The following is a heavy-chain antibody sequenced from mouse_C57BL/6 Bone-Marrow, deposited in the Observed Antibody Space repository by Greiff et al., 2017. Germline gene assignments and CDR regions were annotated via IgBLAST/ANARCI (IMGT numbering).Heavy chain of an antibody. CDR1: GYSITSGYY. CDR3: ARSYDGSWFAY. Sequence: EVKLQESGPGLVKPSQSLSLTCSVTGYSITSGYYWNWIRQFPGNKLEWMGYISYDGSNNYNPSLKNRISITRDTSKNQFFLKLNSVTTEDTATXYCARSYDGSWFAYWGQGTLVTVSA. V-gene: IGHV3-6*01. D-gene: IGHD2-3*01. CDR2: ISYDGSN. J-gene: IGHJ3*01.